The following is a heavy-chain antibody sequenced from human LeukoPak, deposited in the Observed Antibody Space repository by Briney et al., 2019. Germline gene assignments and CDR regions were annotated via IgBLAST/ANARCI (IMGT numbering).Heavy chain of an antibody. CDR1: GYTFTRYS. V-gene: IGHV1-46*01. J-gene: IGHJ4*02. CDR3: ARAGYSGSYHL. Sequence: ASVKVSCKASGYTFTRYSISWVRQAPGQGLEWMGIINPSGGSTSYAQKFQGRVTMTRDMSTSTVYMELSSLRSEDTAVYYCARAGYSGSYHLWAKGTLVTVSS. CDR2: INPSGGST. D-gene: IGHD1-26*01.